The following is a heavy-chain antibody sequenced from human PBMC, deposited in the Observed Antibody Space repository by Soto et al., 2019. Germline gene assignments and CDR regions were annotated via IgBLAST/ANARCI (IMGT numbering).Heavy chain of an antibody. D-gene: IGHD6-13*01. V-gene: IGHV3-66*01. J-gene: IGHJ4*02. Sequence: PGGSLRLSCAASGFTVSSNYMSWVRQAPGKGLEWVSVIYSGGTTFYADSVKGRFTISRDDSKNTLYLQMNSLSAEDTAVYYCARDLLPYSNSWSTYLDYWGQGTLVTVSS. CDR1: GFTVSSNY. CDR2: IYSGGTT. CDR3: ARDLLPYSNSWSTYLDY.